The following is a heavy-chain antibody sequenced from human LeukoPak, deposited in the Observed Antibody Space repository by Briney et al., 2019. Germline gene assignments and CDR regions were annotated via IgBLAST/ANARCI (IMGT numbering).Heavy chain of an antibody. CDR1: GYTFTSYG. D-gene: IGHD5-18*01. CDR2: ISAYNGNR. V-gene: IGHV1-18*04. Sequence: GASVTVSCKASGYTFTSYGISWVRQAPGQGVEGMGWISAYNGNRNYAQKLQGRVTMTTETSTSTAYMELRSLRSDDTAVYYGARVDRDSYGQNWGQGTLVTVSS. J-gene: IGHJ4*02. CDR3: ARVDRDSYGQN.